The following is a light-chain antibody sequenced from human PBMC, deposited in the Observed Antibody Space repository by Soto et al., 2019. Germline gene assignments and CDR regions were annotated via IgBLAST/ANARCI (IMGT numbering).Light chain of an antibody. V-gene: IGKV3-15*01. CDR3: QQYNDWPLT. J-gene: IGKJ4*01. Sequence: ETMMTQSPDTLSVSLGERATLSFRASQSLRSSLAWYQQKPGQAPRLLIYDASTRATGIPARFSGSGSGTDFTLTISGLQSEDFAVYYCQQYNDWPLTFGGGTKVDIK. CDR1: QSLRSS. CDR2: DAS.